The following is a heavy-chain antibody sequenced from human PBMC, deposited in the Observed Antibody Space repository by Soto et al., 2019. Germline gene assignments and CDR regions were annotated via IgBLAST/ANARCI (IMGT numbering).Heavy chain of an antibody. D-gene: IGHD2-15*01. V-gene: IGHV4-59*08. CDR2: IYYSGST. J-gene: IGHJ3*02. CDR3: ARQMRGYCSGGSCWDAFDI. Sequence: SETLSLTCTVSGGSISSYYWSWIRQPPGKGLEWIVYIYYSGSTNYNPSLKSRVTISVDTSKNQFSLKLSSVTAADTAVYYCARQMRGYCSGGSCWDAFDIWGQGTMVTVSS. CDR1: GGSISSYY.